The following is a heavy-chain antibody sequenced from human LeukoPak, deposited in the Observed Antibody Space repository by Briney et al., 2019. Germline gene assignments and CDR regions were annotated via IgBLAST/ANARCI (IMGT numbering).Heavy chain of an antibody. V-gene: IGHV4-4*07. D-gene: IGHD7-27*01. CDR3: ARTPGATGYYYGMDV. CDR1: GGSISSYY. J-gene: IGHJ6*02. Sequence: SETLSLTCTVSGGSISSYYWSWIRQPAGVGLEWIGRIYTSGSTNYNPSLKSRVTMSVDTSKNQFSLKLSSVTAADTAVYYCARTPGATGYYYGMDVWGQGITVTVSS. CDR2: IYTSGST.